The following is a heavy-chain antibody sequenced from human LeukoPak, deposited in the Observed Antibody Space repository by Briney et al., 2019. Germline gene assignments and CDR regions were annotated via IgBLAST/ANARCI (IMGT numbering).Heavy chain of an antibody. V-gene: IGHV3-66*01. CDR1: GFTVSSNY. CDR2: IYSGGST. D-gene: IGHD6-13*01. J-gene: IGHJ4*02. CDR3: TREFDSSWLFDH. Sequence: GGSLRLSCAASGFTVSSNYMSWVRQAPGKGLEWVSVIYSGGSTYYADSVKGRFTISRDNSKNTLYLQMNSLRAEDTAVYYCTREFDSSWLFDHWGQGTLVTVSS.